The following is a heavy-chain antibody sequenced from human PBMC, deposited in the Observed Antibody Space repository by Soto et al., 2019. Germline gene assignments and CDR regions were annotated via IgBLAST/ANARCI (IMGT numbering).Heavy chain of an antibody. CDR2: VSFDGSNK. Sequence: QVQLVESAGGVVQPGRSLSLSCAASGFTFSTHAMHWVRQAPGKGLECVAIVSFDGSNKYYADSVKGRFTISRDNSKNTLYLQMSGLTPEDTAFYYCARDQTGITTAGGGRIDRWGQGTLVTVSS. D-gene: IGHD6-13*01. CDR3: ARDQTGITTAGGGRIDR. V-gene: IGHV3-30-3*01. CDR1: GFTFSTHA. J-gene: IGHJ5*02.